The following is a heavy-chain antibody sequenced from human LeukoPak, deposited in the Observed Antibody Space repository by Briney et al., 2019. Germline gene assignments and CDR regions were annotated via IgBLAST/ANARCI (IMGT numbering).Heavy chain of an antibody. D-gene: IGHD3-22*01. CDR3: ARHSSDSSGYYNFDY. CDR2: ISYSGTT. CDR1: GASISSTSYY. Sequence: SETLSLTCSVSGASISSTSYYWGWIRRPPGKGLEWIGSISYSGTTFYSPSLESRVTISADTSKNQFSLKLSSVTAADTAVYYCARHSSDSSGYYNFDYWGQGTLVTVSS. J-gene: IGHJ4*02. V-gene: IGHV4-39*01.